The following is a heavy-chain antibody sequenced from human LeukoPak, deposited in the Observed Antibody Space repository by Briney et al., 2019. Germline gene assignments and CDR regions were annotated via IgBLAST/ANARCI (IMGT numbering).Heavy chain of an antibody. D-gene: IGHD6-19*01. J-gene: IGHJ4*02. Sequence: SETLSLTCTVSGGSISSSSYYWGWIRQPPGKGLEWIGSIYYSGSTYYNPSLKSRVTISVDTSKNQFSLKLSSVTAADTAVYYCAGLAVADLAADYWGQGTLVTVSS. CDR3: AGLAVADLAADY. CDR1: GGSISSSSYY. V-gene: IGHV4-39*01. CDR2: IYYSGST.